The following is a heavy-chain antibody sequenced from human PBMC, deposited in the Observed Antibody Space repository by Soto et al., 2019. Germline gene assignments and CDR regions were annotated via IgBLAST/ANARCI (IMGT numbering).Heavy chain of an antibody. Sequence: QVQLEESGGGVVQPGRSLRLSCEASGFTFNTYSMHWVRQPPGKGLEWLAAIWYDGTQKYYADSVKGRFIISRDNSKKTLYLEMNSLRAEDTAVYYCARAGGTTVTGLWHFDSWGQGQLVTVSS. CDR3: ARAGGTTVTGLWHFDS. CDR1: GFTFNTYS. D-gene: IGHD4-17*01. CDR2: IWYDGTQK. J-gene: IGHJ4*02. V-gene: IGHV3-33*01.